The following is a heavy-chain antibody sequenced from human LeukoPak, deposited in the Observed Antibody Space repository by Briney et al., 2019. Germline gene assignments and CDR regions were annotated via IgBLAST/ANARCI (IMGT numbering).Heavy chain of an antibody. CDR1: GYSISSYY. Sequence: PSETLSLTCTVSGYSISSYYWSWIRQPAGKGLEWIGRIYTSGSTNYNPSLKSRVTISVDTSKNQFSLKLNSVTAADTAVYYCARDYDVLTAYPPTQLFDPWGQGTLVTVSS. V-gene: IGHV4-4*07. D-gene: IGHD3-9*01. J-gene: IGHJ5*02. CDR2: IYTSGST. CDR3: ARDYDVLTAYPPTQLFDP.